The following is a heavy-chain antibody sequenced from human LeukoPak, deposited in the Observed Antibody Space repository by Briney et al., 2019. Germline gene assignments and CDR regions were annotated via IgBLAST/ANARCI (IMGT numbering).Heavy chain of an antibody. CDR2: IRYDGSNK. CDR1: GFTFSNYG. Sequence: GGSLRLSCAASGFTFSNYGMHWVRQAPGKGLEWVAFIRYDGSNKYYADSVKGRFTISRDNSKNTLYLQMNSLRTEDTAVYYCAKDTGETLVILTGYYKSSKSYFGYWGQGTLVSVSS. D-gene: IGHD3-9*01. J-gene: IGHJ4*02. V-gene: IGHV3-30*02. CDR3: AKDTGETLVILTGYYKSSKSYFGY.